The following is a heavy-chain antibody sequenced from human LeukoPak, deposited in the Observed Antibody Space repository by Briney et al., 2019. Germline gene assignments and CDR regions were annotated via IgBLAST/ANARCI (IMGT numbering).Heavy chain of an antibody. V-gene: IGHV3-30*09. D-gene: IGHD3-16*01. Sequence: GTSLRLSCTVSGFTFSSFPMHWVRQAPGKGLDWVALISYDGYETYYADSVKGRFAISRDNSKNTLYLQMNTLRPEDTAVYYCAKDKGRGGFDYWGQGTLVTVSS. CDR1: GFTFSSFP. CDR2: ISYDGYET. J-gene: IGHJ4*02. CDR3: AKDKGRGGFDY.